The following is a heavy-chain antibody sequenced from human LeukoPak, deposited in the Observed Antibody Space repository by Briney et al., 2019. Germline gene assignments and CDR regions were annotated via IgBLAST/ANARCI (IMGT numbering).Heavy chain of an antibody. CDR1: GGSISSYY. CDR3: ASGEGITISH. J-gene: IGHJ4*02. Sequence: SETLTLTCTVSGGSISSYYWSWIRQPPGKGLEWIGYIYYSGSTYYNPSLKSRVTISVDTSKNQFSLKLSSVTAADTAVYYCASGEGITISHWGQGTLVTVSS. D-gene: IGHD3-9*01. CDR2: IYYSGST. V-gene: IGHV4-59*12.